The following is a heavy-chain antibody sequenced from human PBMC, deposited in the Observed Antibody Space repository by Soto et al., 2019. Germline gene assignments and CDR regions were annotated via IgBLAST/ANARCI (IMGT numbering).Heavy chain of an antibody. CDR1: GFTFSSYG. J-gene: IGHJ4*02. D-gene: IGHD6-13*01. CDR2: IWYDGSNK. CDR3: ARWGIAAGDY. V-gene: IGHV3-33*01. Sequence: QVQLVESGGGVVQPGRSLRLSCAASGFTFSSYGMHWVRQAPGKGLECVAVIWYDGSNKYYADSVKGRFTISRDNSKNTLYLQMNSLRAEDTAVYYCARWGIAAGDYWGQGTLVTVSS.